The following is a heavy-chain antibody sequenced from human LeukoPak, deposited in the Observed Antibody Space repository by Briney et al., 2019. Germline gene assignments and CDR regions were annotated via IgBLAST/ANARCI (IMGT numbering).Heavy chain of an antibody. D-gene: IGHD3-3*01. Sequence: PSETLSLTCTVSGGSISSSSYYWGWIRQPPGKGLEWIGSIYYSGSTYYNPSLKSRVTISVDTSKNQFSLKLSSVTAADTAVYYCARRGGPSRPIASADYWGQGTLVTVSS. CDR1: GGSISSSSYY. J-gene: IGHJ4*02. CDR2: IYYSGST. V-gene: IGHV4-39*01. CDR3: ARRGGPSRPIASADY.